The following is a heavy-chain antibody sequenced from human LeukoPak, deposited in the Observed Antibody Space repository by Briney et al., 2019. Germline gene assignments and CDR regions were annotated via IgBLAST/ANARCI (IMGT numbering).Heavy chain of an antibody. CDR2: IYYGGNT. V-gene: IGHV4-39*01. Sequence: SETLSLTCSVSGGSISNINYYWGWLRQTPERGLEWIGSIYYGGNTYYNPSLQSRVTLSVDTSRNQFSLEVNSVTAADTAVYYCARLPCGGGGCGYWYFGLWGRGTLVTVSS. J-gene: IGHJ2*01. D-gene: IGHD2-15*01. CDR3: ARLPCGGGGCGYWYFGL. CDR1: GGSISNINYY.